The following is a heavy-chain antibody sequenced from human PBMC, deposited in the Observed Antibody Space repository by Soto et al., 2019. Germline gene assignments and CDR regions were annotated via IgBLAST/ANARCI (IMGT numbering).Heavy chain of an antibody. Sequence: QVQLVQSGVEVKKPGSSVKVSCKASGDTFSIYTINWVRQAPGLGLEWMGGINPVLSMSNHAQKFQGRVTIIADKSTTTDYLEQSSLMSADTAMYYYATSYGSASRAFEYWGQGALVTVSS. CDR2: INPVLSMS. V-gene: IGHV1-69*02. D-gene: IGHD3-10*01. CDR3: ATSYGSASRAFEY. J-gene: IGHJ4*02. CDR1: GDTFSIYT.